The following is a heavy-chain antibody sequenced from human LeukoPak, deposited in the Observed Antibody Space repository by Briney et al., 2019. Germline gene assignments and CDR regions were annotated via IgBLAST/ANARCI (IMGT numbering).Heavy chain of an antibody. Sequence: SETLSLTCTVSGGSISSTSYYYWGWIRQPPGKGLEWIGSIYYSGSTYYNPSLKSRVNISVDTSKSQFSLKLNTVTAADTAVYYCARRRKGGRWFDPWGQGTLVTVSS. CDR2: IYYSGST. CDR3: ARRRKGGRWFDP. J-gene: IGHJ5*02. D-gene: IGHD3-16*01. CDR1: GGSISSTSYYY. V-gene: IGHV4-39*01.